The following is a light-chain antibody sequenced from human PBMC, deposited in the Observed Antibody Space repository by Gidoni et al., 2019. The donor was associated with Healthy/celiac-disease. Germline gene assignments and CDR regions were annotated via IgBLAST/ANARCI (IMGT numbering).Light chain of an antibody. Sequence: DIVMTQSPLSLPVTPGEPASFSCRSSQSLLHSNGYNYLDWYLQKPGQSPQLLIYLGSNRASGVPDRFSGSGSGTDFTLKISRVEAEDVGVYYCMQALQTPYTFGQXTKLEIK. V-gene: IGKV2-28*01. J-gene: IGKJ2*01. CDR1: QSLLHSNGYNY. CDR2: LGS. CDR3: MQALQTPYT.